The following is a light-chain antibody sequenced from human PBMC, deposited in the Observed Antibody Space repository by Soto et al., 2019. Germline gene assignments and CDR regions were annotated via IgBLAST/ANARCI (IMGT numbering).Light chain of an antibody. CDR2: DTF. CDR1: ESIRNE. V-gene: IGKV1-39*01. J-gene: IGKJ1*01. Sequence: DIQMTQSPSSLSASLGDRVTITCRPSESIRNELNWFQQRPGKAPRLLIYDTFTLQSGVPSRFSGSVSGTEFSRTISSRQAGDSASYYCQQSFTTPWTFGQGTKVEI. CDR3: QQSFTTPWT.